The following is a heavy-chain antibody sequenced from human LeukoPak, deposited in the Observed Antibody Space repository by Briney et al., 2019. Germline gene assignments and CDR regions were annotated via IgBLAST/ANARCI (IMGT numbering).Heavy chain of an antibody. J-gene: IGHJ5*02. Sequence: GGSLRLSCAASGFTVSSNYMSWVRQAPGKGLEGVSVIYSGGYTHYADSVKGRFTISRDNSKNTLSLQMNSLRAEDTAVYYCARSPTFGSGGYDYFDPWGQGTLVTVSS. D-gene: IGHD3-10*01. V-gene: IGHV3-66*02. CDR2: IYSGGYT. CDR3: ARSPTFGSGGYDYFDP. CDR1: GFTVSSNY.